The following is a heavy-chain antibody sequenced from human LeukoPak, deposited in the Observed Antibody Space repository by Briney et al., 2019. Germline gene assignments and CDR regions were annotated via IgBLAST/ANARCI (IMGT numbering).Heavy chain of an antibody. Sequence: ASVKVSCKASGFTFTSYYMHWVRRAPGQGLEWMGIINPSGGSTSYAQKFQGRVTMTRDTSTSTVYMELSSLRSEDTAVYYCARDHHYYDSSGYTPPAAFDIWGQGTMVTVSS. CDR1: GFTFTSYY. V-gene: IGHV1-46*01. D-gene: IGHD3-22*01. CDR3: ARDHHYYDSSGYTPPAAFDI. CDR2: INPSGGST. J-gene: IGHJ3*02.